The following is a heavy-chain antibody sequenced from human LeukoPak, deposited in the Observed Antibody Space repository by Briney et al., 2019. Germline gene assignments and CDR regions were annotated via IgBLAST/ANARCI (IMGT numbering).Heavy chain of an antibody. CDR1: GGSISSSSYY. D-gene: IGHD3-3*01. J-gene: IGHJ4*02. V-gene: IGHV4-39*01. Sequence: SETLSLTCTVSGGSISSSSYYWGWIRQPPGKGLEWIGSIYYSGSTYYNTSLKSRVTISVDTSKNQFSLKLSSVTAADTAMYYCAKTYYDFWSGYFDYWGQGTLVTVSS. CDR3: AKTYYDFWSGYFDY. CDR2: IYYSGST.